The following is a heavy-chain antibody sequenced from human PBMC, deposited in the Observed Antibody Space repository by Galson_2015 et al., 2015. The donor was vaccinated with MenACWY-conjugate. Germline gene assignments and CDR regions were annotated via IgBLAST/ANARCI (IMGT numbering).Heavy chain of an antibody. CDR1: GYTFTTYW. D-gene: IGHD5-24*01. J-gene: IGHJ4*02. CDR3: ARHRDGYTNDY. V-gene: IGHV5-51*01. Sequence: QSGAEVKKPGESLKISCKGSGYTFTTYWIAWVRQMSGKGLEWMGIIYPGDSDTRYSPSFQGLVTISADKSITTAYLQWSSLKASDTAIYYCARHRDGYTNDYWGQGTLVTVSS. CDR2: IYPGDSDT.